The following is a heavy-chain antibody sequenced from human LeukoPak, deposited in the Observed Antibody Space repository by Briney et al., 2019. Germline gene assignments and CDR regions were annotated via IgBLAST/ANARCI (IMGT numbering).Heavy chain of an antibody. V-gene: IGHV1-18*01. J-gene: IGHJ5*02. Sequence: ASVKVSCKASGYTFTSYGISWVRQAPGQGLEWMGWISAYNGNTNYAQKLQGRVTMTTDTSTSTAYMELRSLRSDDTAVYYCAKQYSSGWYWFDPWGQGTLVIVSS. CDR3: AKQYSSGWYWFDP. D-gene: IGHD6-19*01. CDR2: ISAYNGNT. CDR1: GYTFTSYG.